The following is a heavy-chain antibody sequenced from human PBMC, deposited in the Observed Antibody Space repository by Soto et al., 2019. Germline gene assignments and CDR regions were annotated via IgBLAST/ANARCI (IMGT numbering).Heavy chain of an antibody. CDR2: ISGSGGST. CDR1: GFTFSSYA. D-gene: IGHD3-22*01. Sequence: GGSLRLSCAASGFTFSSYAMSWVRQAPGKGLEWVSAISGSGGSTYYADSVKGRFTISRDNSKNTLYLQMNSLRAEDTAVYYCAKDSVVTMIVVVIMYFDYWVQGTLVTVS. J-gene: IGHJ4*02. V-gene: IGHV3-23*01. CDR3: AKDSVVTMIVVVIMYFDY.